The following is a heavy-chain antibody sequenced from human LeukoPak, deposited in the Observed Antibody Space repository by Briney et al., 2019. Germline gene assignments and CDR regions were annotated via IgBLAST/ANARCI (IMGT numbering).Heavy chain of an antibody. CDR3: ASTPARVLDDYFDY. CDR1: GYTFPSYF. D-gene: IGHD2-8*01. Sequence: ASVTVSCKASGYTFPSYFMHWVRQAPGQGLEWMGIINPSGGSTSYAQKFQGRVTMTRDTSTSTVYMELSSLRSEDTAVYYCASTPARVLDDYFDYWGQGTLVTVSS. CDR2: INPSGGST. J-gene: IGHJ4*02. V-gene: IGHV1-46*01.